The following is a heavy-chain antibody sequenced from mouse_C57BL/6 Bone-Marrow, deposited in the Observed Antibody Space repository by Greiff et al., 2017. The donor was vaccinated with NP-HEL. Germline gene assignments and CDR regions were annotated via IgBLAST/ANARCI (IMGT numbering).Heavy chain of an antibody. CDR3: ARECNTRTHFDY. D-gene: IGHD2-1*01. CDR1: GYTFTDYN. Sequence: EVKLMESGPELVKPGASVKIPCKASGYTFTDYNMDWVKQSHGKSLEWIGDINPNNGGTNYNQKFKGKATLTVDTSSSTAYMELRSLTSEDTAVYYGARECNTRTHFDYWGQGTTLTVSS. J-gene: IGHJ2*01. CDR2: INPNNGGT. V-gene: IGHV1-18*01.